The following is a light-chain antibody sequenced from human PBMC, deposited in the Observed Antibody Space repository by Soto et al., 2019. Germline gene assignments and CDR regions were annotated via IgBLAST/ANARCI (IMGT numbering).Light chain of an antibody. CDR3: QQYDNLYT. J-gene: IGKJ2*01. Sequence: DIQMTQSPSTLSASVGDRVTITCRASQSIGTRLTWYQRRPGKAPKFLIYDASTLESGVPSRFSGSGSGTEFTLTISSLQPDDFATYSCQQYDNLYTFGQGTKLEIK. CDR1: QSIGTR. V-gene: IGKV1-5*01. CDR2: DAS.